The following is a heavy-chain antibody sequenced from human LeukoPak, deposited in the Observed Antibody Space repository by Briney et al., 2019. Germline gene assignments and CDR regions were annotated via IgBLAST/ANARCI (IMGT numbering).Heavy chain of an antibody. CDR2: IYYSGST. CDR3: ASASLSALGFDY. CDR1: GGSISCYY. J-gene: IGHJ4*02. Sequence: SETLSLTCTVSGGSISCYYWSWIRQPPGKGLEWIGYIYYSGSTNYNPSLKSRVTISVDTSKNQFSLKLSSVTAADTAVYYCASASLSALGFDYWGQGTLVTVSS. D-gene: IGHD7-27*01. V-gene: IGHV4-59*01.